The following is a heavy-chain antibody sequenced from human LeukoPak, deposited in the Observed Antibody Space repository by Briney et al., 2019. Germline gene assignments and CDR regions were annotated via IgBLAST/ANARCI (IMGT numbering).Heavy chain of an antibody. CDR3: ARGKTHYYGSGSAYNWFDP. Sequence: ASVKVSCKASGYTFTSYDFNWVRQATGQGLEWMGWMNPNSGNTGYAQKFQGRVTMTRNTSISTAYMELSSLRSEDTAVYYCARGKTHYYGSGSAYNWFDPWGQGTLVTVSS. CDR1: GYTFTSYD. CDR2: MNPNSGNT. J-gene: IGHJ5*02. D-gene: IGHD3-10*01. V-gene: IGHV1-8*01.